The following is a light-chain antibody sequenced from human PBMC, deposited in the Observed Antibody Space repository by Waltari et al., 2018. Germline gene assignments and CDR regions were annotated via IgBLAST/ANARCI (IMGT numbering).Light chain of an antibody. Sequence: QSALTQPASVSGSPGQSITISCTGTSSDVGGYNYVSWYQQHPGKVPKLMIFDVSNRPSAFPMLFSGSKSGNTASLTISGLQAEDEADYYCASYTSHSHVVFGGGTKLTVL. V-gene: IGLV2-14*01. J-gene: IGLJ2*01. CDR2: DVS. CDR3: ASYTSHSHVV. CDR1: SSDVGGYNY.